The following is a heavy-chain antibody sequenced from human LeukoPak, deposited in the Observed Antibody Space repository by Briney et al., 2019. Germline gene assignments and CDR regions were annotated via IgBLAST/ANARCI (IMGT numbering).Heavy chain of an antibody. CDR2: FDPEDGET. J-gene: IGHJ4*02. V-gene: IGHV1-24*01. D-gene: IGHD3-9*01. Sequence: ASVKVSXKVSGYTLAELSMHWVRQAPGKGLEWMGGFDPEDGETIYAQKFQGRVTMTEDTSTDTAYMELSSLRSEDTAVYYCSTGRYFDWFSIDYWGQGTLVTVSS. CDR3: STGRYFDWFSIDY. CDR1: GYTLAELS.